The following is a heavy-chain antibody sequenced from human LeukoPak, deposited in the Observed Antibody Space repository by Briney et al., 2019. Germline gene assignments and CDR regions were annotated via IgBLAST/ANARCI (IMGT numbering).Heavy chain of an antibody. D-gene: IGHD2-8*01. J-gene: IGHJ4*02. CDR1: GFTFSSYA. V-gene: IGHV3-30-3*01. CDR3: ARDETNFDY. CDR2: ISYDGSNK. Sequence: GGSLRLSCAASGFTFSSYAMHGVRQAPGKGLEWVAVISYDGSNKYYADSVKGRFTISRDNSKNTLYLQMNSLRAEDTAVYYCARDETNFDYWGQGTLVTVSS.